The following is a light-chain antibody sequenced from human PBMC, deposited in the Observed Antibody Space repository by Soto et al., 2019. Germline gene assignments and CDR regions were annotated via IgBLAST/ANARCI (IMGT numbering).Light chain of an antibody. Sequence: DIPMAPSPSSLCASGGDRVTITCRPSRGIGNALAWYQQKPGTVPKLLIHSASTLQSGVPSRFSGSGSGTDFTLTISSLQPEDVASYYCQKYDSAPTFGPGTKVDIK. CDR1: RGIGNA. V-gene: IGKV1-27*01. J-gene: IGKJ1*01. CDR2: SAS. CDR3: QKYDSAPT.